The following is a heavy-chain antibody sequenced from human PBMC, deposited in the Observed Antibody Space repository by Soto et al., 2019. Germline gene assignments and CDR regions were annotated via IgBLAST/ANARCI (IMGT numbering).Heavy chain of an antibody. CDR1: GGTFSSYA. Sequence: QVQLVQSGAEVKKPGSSVKVSCKASGGTFSSYAISWVRQAPGQGLEWMGGIIPISGTANYAQKFQGRVTITADEATSTAYMELSSLISDDTAVYYGARSQGSSTSLEIYYYYYYGMDVWGQGTKVTVSS. D-gene: IGHD2-2*01. V-gene: IGHV1-69*01. J-gene: IGHJ6*02. CDR2: IIPISGTA. CDR3: ARSQGSSTSLEIYYYYYYGMDV.